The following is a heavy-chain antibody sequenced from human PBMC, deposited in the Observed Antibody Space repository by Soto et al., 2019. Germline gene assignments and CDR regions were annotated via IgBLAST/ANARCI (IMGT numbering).Heavy chain of an antibody. CDR3: ARGLSGYSRFDP. Sequence: QVQLVESGGGVVQPGRSLRLSCAASGFTFSSYAMHWVRQAPGKGLEWVAVISYDGSNKYYADSVKGRFTISRDNSKNTLYLQMNSLRAEDTAVYYCARGLSGYSRFDPGGQGTLVTVSS. J-gene: IGHJ5*02. V-gene: IGHV3-30-3*01. CDR1: GFTFSSYA. CDR2: ISYDGSNK. D-gene: IGHD1-26*01.